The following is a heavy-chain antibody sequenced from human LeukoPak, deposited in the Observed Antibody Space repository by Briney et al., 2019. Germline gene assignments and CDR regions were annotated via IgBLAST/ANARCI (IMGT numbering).Heavy chain of an antibody. V-gene: IGHV1-2*02. CDR2: INPNSGGT. CDR3: ARDWGGYCSITSCYLYNWFDP. CDR1: GYTFTGYY. J-gene: IGHJ5*02. D-gene: IGHD2-2*01. Sequence: EASVKVSCKASGYTFTGYYMHWVRQAPGQGLEWMGWINPNSGGTNYAQKFQGRDTMTRDTSISTAYMELSRLRSDDTAVYYCARDWGGYCSITSCYLYNWFDPWGQGTLVTVSS.